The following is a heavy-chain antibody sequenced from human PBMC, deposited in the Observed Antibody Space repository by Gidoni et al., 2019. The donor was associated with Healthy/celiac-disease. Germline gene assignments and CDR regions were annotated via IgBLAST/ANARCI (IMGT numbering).Heavy chain of an antibody. Sequence: QVQLVQSGAEVKKPGASVKVSCKASGYTFTGYYIPWVRQAPGQGLEWMGWINPNSGGTNYAQKCQGRVTMTRDTSISTAYMELSRLRSDDTAVYYCARDRFTMVRGVITQSPYNWFDPWGQGTLVTVSS. CDR2: INPNSGGT. J-gene: IGHJ5*02. CDR1: GYTFTGYY. V-gene: IGHV1-2*02. D-gene: IGHD3-10*01. CDR3: ARDRFTMVRGVITQSPYNWFDP.